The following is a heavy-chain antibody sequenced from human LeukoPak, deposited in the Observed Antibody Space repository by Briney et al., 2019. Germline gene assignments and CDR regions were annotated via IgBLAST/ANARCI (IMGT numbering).Heavy chain of an antibody. CDR2: INWNGGST. CDR1: GFTFSSYG. CDR3: ARDFFSPYGSGSYYNGPLDY. Sequence: PGGSLRLSCAASGFTFSSYGMSWVRQAPGKGLEWVSGINWNGGSTGYADSVKGRFTISRDNAKNSLYLQMNSLRAEDTALYYCARDFFSPYGSGSYYNGPLDYWGQGTLVTVSS. V-gene: IGHV3-20*04. D-gene: IGHD3-10*01. J-gene: IGHJ4*02.